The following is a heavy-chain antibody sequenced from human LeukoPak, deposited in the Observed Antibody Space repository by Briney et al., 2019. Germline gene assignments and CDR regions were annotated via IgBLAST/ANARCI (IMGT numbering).Heavy chain of an antibody. CDR1: GYTFTTYG. Sequence: VASVKVSCKASGYTFTTYGISWVRQAPGQGLEWMGWISVYNGNTNYAQKLQGRVTMTTDTSTSTAYMELRSLRSDDTAVYYCAGASNCYWRGSVCWFDPWGQGTLVTVSS. CDR3: AGASNCYWRGSVCWFDP. V-gene: IGHV1-18*01. J-gene: IGHJ5*02. CDR2: ISVYNGNT. D-gene: IGHD2-21*02.